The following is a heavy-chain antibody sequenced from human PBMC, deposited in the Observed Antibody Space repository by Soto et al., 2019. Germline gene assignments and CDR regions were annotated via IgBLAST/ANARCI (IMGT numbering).Heavy chain of an antibody. V-gene: IGHV3-33*06. Sequence: PGGSLRLSCAASGFTFNHHGMHWVRQAPGKGLEWVAVIWYDGSNKYYADSMKGRFTISRDNSKNTLYLQMDSLRVEDTAVYYCVEGSRGEFYYYYNGVDVWGQGTTVTVSS. J-gene: IGHJ6*02. CDR1: GFTFNHHG. CDR2: IWYDGSNK. D-gene: IGHD3-16*01. CDR3: VEGSRGEFYYYYNGVDV.